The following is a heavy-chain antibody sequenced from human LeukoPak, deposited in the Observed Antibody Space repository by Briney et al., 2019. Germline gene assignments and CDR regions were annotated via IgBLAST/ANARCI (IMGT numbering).Heavy chain of an antibody. Sequence: ASVKVSCKASGYTFTSYYMHWVRQAPGQGLEWMGIINPSGGSTSYAQKFQGRVTMTRDMSTSTVYMELSSLRSEDTAVYYCARDGNPFRPSVVVTGDYYYMDVWGKGTTVTVSS. D-gene: IGHD2-21*02. CDR3: ARDGNPFRPSVVVTGDYYYMDV. V-gene: IGHV1-46*01. J-gene: IGHJ6*03. CDR1: GYTFTSYY. CDR2: INPSGGST.